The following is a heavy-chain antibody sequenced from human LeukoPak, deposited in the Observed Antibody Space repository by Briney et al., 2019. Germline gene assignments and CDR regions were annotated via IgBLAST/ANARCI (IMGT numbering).Heavy chain of an antibody. V-gene: IGHV1-2*02. Sequence: ASVKVSCKASVYPFTFYYIHWVRQAPGQDLEWMGWSSPYNGATKYAQKFQGRVTLIIDTCINTEYMQLLRLMSEDTDVSSCESDPFDPYDSSAYYTDAFDFWGQGTLVTVSS. CDR2: SSPYNGAT. CDR3: ESDPFDPYDSSAYYTDAFDF. J-gene: IGHJ3*01. CDR1: VYPFTFYY. D-gene: IGHD3-22*01.